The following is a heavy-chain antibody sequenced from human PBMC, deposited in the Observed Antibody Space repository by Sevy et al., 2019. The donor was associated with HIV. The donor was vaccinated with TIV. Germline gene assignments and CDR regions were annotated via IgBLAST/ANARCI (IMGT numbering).Heavy chain of an antibody. J-gene: IGHJ6*02. V-gene: IGHV3-33*08. D-gene: IGHD3-9*01. CDR3: ARDEFYDILTGYYRSYYGMDV. Sequence: GGSLRLSCAASGYTFNNASMSWVRQAPGKGLEWVAAIWYDGSNKYYADSVKGRFTISRDNSKNTLYLQMNSLRAEDTAVYYCARDEFYDILTGYYRSYYGMDVWGQGTTVTVSS. CDR1: GYTFNNAS. CDR2: IWYDGSNK.